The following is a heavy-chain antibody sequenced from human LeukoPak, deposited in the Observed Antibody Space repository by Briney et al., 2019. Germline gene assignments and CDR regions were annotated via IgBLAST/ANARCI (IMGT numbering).Heavy chain of an antibody. V-gene: IGHV4-59*01. Sequence: SETLSLTCTVSGDSISGYHWSWVRQSPVKGLEFIGYILYSGSTNYNPSLKSRVTISVDTSKNHFSLKLSSVTAADTAVYYCARGWPFDYWGQGTLVTVSS. CDR1: GDSISGYH. J-gene: IGHJ4*02. CDR2: ILYSGST. CDR3: ARGWPFDY.